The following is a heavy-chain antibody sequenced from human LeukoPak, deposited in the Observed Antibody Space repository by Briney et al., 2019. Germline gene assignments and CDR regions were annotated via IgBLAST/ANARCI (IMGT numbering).Heavy chain of an antibody. J-gene: IGHJ4*02. V-gene: IGHV4-38-2*02. CDR3: ARLSYCSSTSCSIGLDY. CDR1: GYSISSGYY. Sequence: PSETLSLTCTVSGYSISSGYYWSWIRQPPGKGLEWIGEINHSGSTNYNPSLKSRVTISVDTSKNQFSLKLSSVTAADTAVYYCARLSYCSSTSCSIGLDYWGQGTLVTVSS. CDR2: INHSGST. D-gene: IGHD2-2*01.